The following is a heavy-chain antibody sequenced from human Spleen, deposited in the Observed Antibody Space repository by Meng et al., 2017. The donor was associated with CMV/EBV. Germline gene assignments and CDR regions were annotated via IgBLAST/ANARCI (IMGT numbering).Heavy chain of an antibody. CDR3: ARGIVGEYYDFWSGYYFDY. CDR1: GVSITTFY. CDR2: ISTSGLT. Sequence: SETLSLTCTVFGVSITTFYCSWIRQSPGKGLEWIGYISTSGLTNFSPSLRSRVSMSVDTSKNRFSLKLNSVTTADTAVYYCARGIVGEYYDFWSGYYFDYWGQGTLVTVSS. D-gene: IGHD3-3*01. V-gene: IGHV4-4*09. J-gene: IGHJ4*02.